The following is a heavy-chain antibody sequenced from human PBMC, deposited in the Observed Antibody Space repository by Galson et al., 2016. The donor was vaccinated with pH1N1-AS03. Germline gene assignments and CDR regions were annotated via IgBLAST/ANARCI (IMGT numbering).Heavy chain of an antibody. J-gene: IGHJ3*02. Sequence: SVKVSCKVSGYSLSDLPMHWVRRAPGKGLQWMGRSDPIGEDTIYAQELQGRAVITEDTSTGTAYMILSSLTSADTAVYYCATRGEVADRNPTTDSFDIWGQGTVVTVSS. CDR3: ATRGEVADRNPTTDSFDI. V-gene: IGHV1-24*01. CDR2: SDPIGEDT. CDR1: GYSLSDLP. D-gene: IGHD3-16*01.